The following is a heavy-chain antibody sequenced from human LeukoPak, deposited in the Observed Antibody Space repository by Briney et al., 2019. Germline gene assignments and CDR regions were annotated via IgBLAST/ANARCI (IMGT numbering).Heavy chain of an antibody. Sequence: GASVKVSCKASGGTFSSYAISWVRQAPGQGLEWMGWISAYNGNTNYAQKLQGRVTMTTDTSTSTAYMELRSLRSDDTAVYYCARVAYSSGWENWFDPWGQGTLVTVSS. CDR2: ISAYNGNT. V-gene: IGHV1-18*01. D-gene: IGHD6-19*01. CDR3: ARVAYSSGWENWFDP. J-gene: IGHJ5*02. CDR1: GGTFSSYA.